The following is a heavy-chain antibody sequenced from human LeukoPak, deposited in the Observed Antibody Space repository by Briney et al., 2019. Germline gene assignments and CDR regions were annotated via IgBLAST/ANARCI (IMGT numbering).Heavy chain of an antibody. D-gene: IGHD3-10*01. CDR2: ISYDGSNK. V-gene: IGHV3-30*18. CDR3: AKPFRHYGSGSYYPYYFDY. J-gene: IGHJ4*02. CDR1: GFTFSSYG. Sequence: PGGSLRLSCAASGFTFSSYGMHWVRQAPGKGLEWVAVISYDGSNKYYADSVKGRFTISRDNSKNTLYLQMNSLRAEDTAVYYCAKPFRHYGSGSYYPYYFDYWGQGTLVTVSS.